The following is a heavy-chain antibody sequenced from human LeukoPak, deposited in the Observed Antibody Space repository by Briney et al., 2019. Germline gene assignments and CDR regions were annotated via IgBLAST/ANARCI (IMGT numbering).Heavy chain of an antibody. Sequence: AGGSLRLSCAASGFPFNNYGMHWVRQAPGKGLEWVANIKQDGSEKDYVDSVKGRFTISRDNAKNSLYLQMNNLRAEDTAVYYCARYCGGDCYGIDVWGQGTTVTVSS. CDR2: IKQDGSEK. V-gene: IGHV3-7*01. CDR3: ARYCGGDCYGIDV. J-gene: IGHJ6*02. D-gene: IGHD2-21*01. CDR1: GFPFNNYG.